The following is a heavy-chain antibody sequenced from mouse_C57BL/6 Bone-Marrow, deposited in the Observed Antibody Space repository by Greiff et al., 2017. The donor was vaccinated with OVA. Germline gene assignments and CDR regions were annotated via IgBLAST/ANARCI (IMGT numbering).Heavy chain of an antibody. V-gene: IGHV1-7*01. CDR1: GYTFTSYW. CDR2: INPSSGYT. Sequence: QVQLQQSGAELAKPGASVKLSCKASGYTFTSYWMHWVKQRPGQGLEWIGYINPSSGYTKYNQKFKDKATLTADKSSSTAYMQLSSLTYEDSAVYYCASPITTVVATSPYFDYWGQGTTLTVSS. D-gene: IGHD1-1*01. J-gene: IGHJ2*01. CDR3: ASPITTVVATSPYFDY.